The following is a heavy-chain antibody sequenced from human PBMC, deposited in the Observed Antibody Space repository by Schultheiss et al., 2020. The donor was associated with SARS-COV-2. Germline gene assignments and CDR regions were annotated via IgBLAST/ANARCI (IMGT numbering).Heavy chain of an antibody. V-gene: IGHV4-59*06. CDR1: GGTIGSYY. Sequence: SETLSLTCSISGGTIGSYYWNWIRRLPGKGLEWIGYIYYSGSTYYNPSLKSRVTISVDTSKNQFSLKLSSVTAADTAVYYCARWATGPGFDYWGQGTLVTVSS. D-gene: IGHD5-12*01. CDR2: IYYSGST. J-gene: IGHJ4*02. CDR3: ARWATGPGFDY.